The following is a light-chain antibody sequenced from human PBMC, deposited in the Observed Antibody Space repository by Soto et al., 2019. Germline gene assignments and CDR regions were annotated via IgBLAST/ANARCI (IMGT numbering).Light chain of an antibody. V-gene: IGLV2-14*01. Sequence: QSALTQPASVSGSPGQSIAISCTGSSSDVGIYNYVSWYQQHPGKVPKLIIYEVSNRPSGVSNRFSGSKSGNTASLTISGLQAEDEADYYCSSYTTSSTRVFGTGTKVTAL. J-gene: IGLJ1*01. CDR1: SSDVGIYNY. CDR3: SSYTTSSTRV. CDR2: EVS.